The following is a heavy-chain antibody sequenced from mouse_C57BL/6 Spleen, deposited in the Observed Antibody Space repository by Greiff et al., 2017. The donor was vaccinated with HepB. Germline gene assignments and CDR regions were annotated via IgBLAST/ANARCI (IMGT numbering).Heavy chain of an antibody. CDR3: ARYGYDYDDGYAMDY. CDR1: GYTFTDYY. J-gene: IGHJ4*01. Sequence: EVQLQQSGPELVKPGASVKISCKASGYTFTDYYMNWVKQSHGKSLEWIGDINPNNGGTSYNQKFKGKATLTVDKSSSTAYMELRSLTSEDSAVYYCARYGYDYDDGYAMDYWGQGTSVTVSS. V-gene: IGHV1-26*01. D-gene: IGHD2-4*01. CDR2: INPNNGGT.